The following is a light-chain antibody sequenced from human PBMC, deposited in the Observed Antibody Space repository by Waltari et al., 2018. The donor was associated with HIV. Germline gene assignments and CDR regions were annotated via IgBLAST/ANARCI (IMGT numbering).Light chain of an antibody. Sequence: SSELPQPPSVSVSPGQTARISCPGATLSKQYAYWYQQKPGQAPVVVIIKDTERPSGIPERFSGSSSGTTVTLTIRGVQAEDEADYYCQSSDNSEHMIFGGGTKLTVL. CDR3: QSSDNSEHMI. J-gene: IGLJ2*01. V-gene: IGLV3-25*03. CDR2: KDT. CDR1: TLSKQY.